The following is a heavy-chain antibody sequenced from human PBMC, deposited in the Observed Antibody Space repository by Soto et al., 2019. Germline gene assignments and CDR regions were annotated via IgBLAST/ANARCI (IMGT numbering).Heavy chain of an antibody. Sequence: SETLSLTCTVSGGSISSGNYYWSWIRQPPGKGLEWIGFISYSGTTHYSASLRSRVPISVDTSKNQFSLDLSSVTAADTAVYYCATMGTPVTGLYYFDYWGQGTLVTAPQ. CDR2: ISYSGTT. J-gene: IGHJ4*02. CDR1: GGSISSGNYY. V-gene: IGHV4-30-4*01. D-gene: IGHD4-17*01. CDR3: ATMGTPVTGLYYFDY.